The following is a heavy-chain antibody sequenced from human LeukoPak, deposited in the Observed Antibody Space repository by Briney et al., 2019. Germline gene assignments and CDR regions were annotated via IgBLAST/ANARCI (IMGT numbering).Heavy chain of an antibody. V-gene: IGHV3-30-3*01. CDR1: GFTFNTYS. J-gene: IGHJ3*02. Sequence: GRSLRLSCVASGFTFNTYSMHWVRQAPGKGLEWVAVLSFDGDEKHYADSVKGRFTISRDNSKNTLYLQMNSLRAEDTAVYYCAREKVTKGAFDIWGQGTMVTVSS. CDR3: AREKVTKGAFDI. D-gene: IGHD4-11*01. CDR2: LSFDGDEK.